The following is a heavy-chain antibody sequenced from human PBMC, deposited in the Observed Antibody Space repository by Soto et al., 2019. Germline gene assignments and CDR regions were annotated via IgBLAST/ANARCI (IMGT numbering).Heavy chain of an antibody. Sequence: PGGSLRLSCAASGFTVSSYGMHWVRQAPGKGLEWVAVILIDGSNKYYADSVKGRFTISRDNSKNTLYLRMNSLRPEDTAVYYCAQGVLPRYGGNSGWYFDLWGRGTLVTVSS. J-gene: IGHJ2*01. D-gene: IGHD4-17*01. CDR1: GFTVSSYG. CDR3: AQGVLPRYGGNSGWYFDL. V-gene: IGHV3-30*03. CDR2: ILIDGSNK.